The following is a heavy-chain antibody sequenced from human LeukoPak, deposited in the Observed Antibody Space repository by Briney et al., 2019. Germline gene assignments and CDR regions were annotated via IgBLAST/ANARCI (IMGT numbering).Heavy chain of an antibody. CDR2: INEDGSEK. J-gene: IGHJ4*02. V-gene: IGHV3-7*01. CDR1: GFTFTAHW. Sequence: GGSLRLSCAASGFTFTAHWMSWVRQAPGKGLEWVANINEDGSEKYYVDSVKGRFTISRDNAKKSLYLQMSSLRAEDTAVYYCARGATGVSRDYWGQGTLVTVAS. CDR3: ARGATGVSRDY. D-gene: IGHD7-27*01.